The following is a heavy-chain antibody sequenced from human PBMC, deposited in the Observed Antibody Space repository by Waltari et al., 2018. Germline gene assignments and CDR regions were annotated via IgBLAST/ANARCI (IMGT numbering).Heavy chain of an antibody. CDR1: GYIFTAFF. CDR2: INPRSVGT. CDR3: AREADH. J-gene: IGHJ4*02. V-gene: IGHV1-2*06. Sequence: QVQLVPSGAVVKNPGASVKVSCRATGYIFTAFFLHWIRQAPGQGFEWLRRINPRSVGTNVAQKFQGRITMTRDTSINTAYMELSSRRPDETAMYYCAREADHWGQGTLVTVSS.